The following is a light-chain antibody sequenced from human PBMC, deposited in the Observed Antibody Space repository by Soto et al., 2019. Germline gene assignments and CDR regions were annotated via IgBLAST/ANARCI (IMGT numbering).Light chain of an antibody. CDR2: GAS. J-gene: IGKJ2*01. CDR3: QQSYSTHFT. Sequence: DIQMTQSPSSLSASVGDRVTITCRASESIIDYLNWYQQKPGKAPKLLIYGASSLQSGVPSRFSGSESGTDFTLTISSLQPEDFATYYCQQSYSTHFTFGQGTKLEI. V-gene: IGKV1-39*01. CDR1: ESIIDY.